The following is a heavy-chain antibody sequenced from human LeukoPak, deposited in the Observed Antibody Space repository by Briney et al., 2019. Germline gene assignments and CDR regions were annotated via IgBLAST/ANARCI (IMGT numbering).Heavy chain of an antibody. CDR2: IKQDGSEK. V-gene: IGHV3-7*01. J-gene: IGHJ4*02. Sequence: GGPLRLSCAASGFTFSSYWMSWVRQAPGKGLEWVANIKQDGSEKYYVDSVKGRFTISRDNAKNSLYLQMNSLRAEDTAVYYCARDPDSSGYWAPYFDYWGQGTLVTVSS. CDR3: ARDPDSSGYWAPYFDY. CDR1: GFTFSSYW. D-gene: IGHD3-22*01.